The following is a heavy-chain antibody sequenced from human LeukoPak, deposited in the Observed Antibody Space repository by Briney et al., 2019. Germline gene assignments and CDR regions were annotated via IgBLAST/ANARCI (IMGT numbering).Heavy chain of an antibody. D-gene: IGHD3-10*01. CDR1: GFTFSNYA. Sequence: GSLRLSCAASGFTFSNYAIHWVRQAPGKGLEWVAVISYNGNNKYYADSVKGRFTISRDSSKNTLHLQMNSLRAEDTAVYFCAREMIDRELDFYYGMDVWGQGTTVTVSS. CDR3: AREMIDRELDFYYGMDV. J-gene: IGHJ6*02. V-gene: IGHV3-30-3*01. CDR2: ISYNGNNK.